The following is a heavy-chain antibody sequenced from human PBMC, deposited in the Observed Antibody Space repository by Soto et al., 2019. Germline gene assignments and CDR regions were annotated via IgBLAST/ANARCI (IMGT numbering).Heavy chain of an antibody. CDR2: ISGSGGST. CDR1: GFTFSSYA. Sequence: GGSLRLSCAASGFTFSSYAMSWVRQAPGKGLEWVSAISGSGGSTYYADSVEGRFTISRDNSKNTLYLQMNSLRAEDTAVYYCARRSPRIGGLIGMDVWGQGTTVTVSS. D-gene: IGHD2-15*01. V-gene: IGHV3-23*01. J-gene: IGHJ6*02. CDR3: ARRSPRIGGLIGMDV.